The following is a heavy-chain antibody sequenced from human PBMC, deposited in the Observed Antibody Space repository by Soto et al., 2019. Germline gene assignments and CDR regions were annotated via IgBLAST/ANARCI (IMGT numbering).Heavy chain of an antibody. CDR3: ARDRNSGAVDY. V-gene: IGHV1-18*01. D-gene: IGHD2-21*01. J-gene: IGHJ4*02. CDR1: GYTFTSYG. CDR2: ISAYNGNT. Sequence: QVQLVQSGAEVKKPGASVKVSCKASGYTFTSYGISWVRQAPGQGLEWMGWISAYNGNTNYAQKRQGRVTMTTAAATSTAYMELWRLRSDDTAVYYCARDRNSGAVDYWGQGTLVTVSS.